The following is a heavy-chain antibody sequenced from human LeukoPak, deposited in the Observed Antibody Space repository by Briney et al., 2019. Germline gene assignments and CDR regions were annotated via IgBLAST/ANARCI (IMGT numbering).Heavy chain of an antibody. CDR2: IYTSGST. Sequence: SETLSLTCTVSDGSISSYYWSCIRQPAGKGLEWIGRIYTSGSTNYNPSLKSRVTMSVDTSKNQFSLKLSSVTAAGPAVYYCARDLNIYDSSGRLDYWGQGTLVTVSS. CDR1: DGSISSYY. J-gene: IGHJ4*02. CDR3: ARDLNIYDSSGRLDY. V-gene: IGHV4-4*07. D-gene: IGHD3-22*01.